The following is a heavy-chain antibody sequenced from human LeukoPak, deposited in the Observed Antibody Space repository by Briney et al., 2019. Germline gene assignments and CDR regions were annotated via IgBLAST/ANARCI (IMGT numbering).Heavy chain of an antibody. D-gene: IGHD6-19*01. J-gene: IGHJ1*01. Sequence: GGSLRLSCAASGFTFSSYAMHWVRQAPGKGLEWVAVISYDGSNKYYADSVKGRFTISRDNSKNTLYLQMNSLRAEDTAVYYCAREAPGAPIAVAGTSGAEHFQHWGQGTLVTVSS. CDR3: AREAPGAPIAVAGTSGAEHFQH. CDR2: ISYDGSNK. CDR1: GFTFSSYA. V-gene: IGHV3-30-3*01.